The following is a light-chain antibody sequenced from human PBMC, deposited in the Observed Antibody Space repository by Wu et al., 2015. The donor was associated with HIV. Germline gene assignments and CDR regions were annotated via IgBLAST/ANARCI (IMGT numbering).Light chain of an antibody. CDR3: QQYYSYPFT. Sequence: DIQMTQSPSSLSASVGDRVTITCRASQTIRNYLNWYQQKPGKAPNLLIYAASTLQRGVPSRFSGSGSGTDFTLAISNLQPEDFATYYCQQYYSYPFTFGPGTKVDIK. CDR1: QTIRNY. J-gene: IGKJ3*01. V-gene: IGKV1-39*01. CDR2: AAS.